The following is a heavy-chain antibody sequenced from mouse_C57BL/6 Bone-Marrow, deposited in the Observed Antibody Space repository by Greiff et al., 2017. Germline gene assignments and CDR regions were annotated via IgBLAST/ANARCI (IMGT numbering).Heavy chain of an antibody. V-gene: IGHV1-15*01. CDR3: TRGGYYSFDY. Sequence: QVQLQQSGAELVRPGASVTLSCKASGYTFTDYEMHWVKQTPVHGLEWIGAIDPETGGTAYNQKFKGKAILTADKSSSTAYMELRSLTSEDSAVYYCTRGGYYSFDYWGQGTTLTVSS. CDR1: GYTFTDYE. J-gene: IGHJ2*01. CDR2: IDPETGGT. D-gene: IGHD1-1*01.